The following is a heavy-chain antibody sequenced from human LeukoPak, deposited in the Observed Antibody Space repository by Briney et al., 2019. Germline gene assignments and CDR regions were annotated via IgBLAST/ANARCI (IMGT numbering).Heavy chain of an antibody. CDR3: ARHFRPAAADYYYYYYMDV. D-gene: IGHD6-13*01. J-gene: IGHJ6*03. CDR2: IYYSGST. CDR1: GGSISSYY. V-gene: IGHV4-59*01. Sequence: SETLSLTCAVSGGSISSYYWIWIRRPPGKGLEWIGYIYYSGSTNYNPSLKSRVTISVDTSKNQFSLRLSSVTAADAAVYYCARHFRPAAADYYYYYYMDVWGKGTTVTVSS.